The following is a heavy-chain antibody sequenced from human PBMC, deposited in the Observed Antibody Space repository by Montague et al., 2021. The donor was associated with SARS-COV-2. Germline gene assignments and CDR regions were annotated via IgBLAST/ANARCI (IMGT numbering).Heavy chain of an antibody. D-gene: IGHD3-3*01. V-gene: IGHV4-34*01. J-gene: IGHJ5*02. CDR1: GGSFSTYS. CDR3: ARQAFSRITIFGVVISEGWFDP. CDR2: IHHGGST. Sequence: SETLSLTCAVHGGSFSTYSWNWIRQPPGKGLEWIGEIHHGGSTNYNPSLKSRVTISADTSKNQFSLKLTSVAVADTAVYYCARQAFSRITIFGVVISEGWFDPWGQGTLVTVSS.